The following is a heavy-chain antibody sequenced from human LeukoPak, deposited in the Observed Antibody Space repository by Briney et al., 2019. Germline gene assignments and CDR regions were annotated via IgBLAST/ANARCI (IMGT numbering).Heavy chain of an antibody. CDR1: GFTFSSYS. V-gene: IGHV3-21*01. J-gene: IGHJ4*02. Sequence: GGSLRLSCAASGFTFSSYSMNWVRQAPGKGLEWVSSISSSSSYIYYADSVKGRFTISRDNAKNSLYLQMNSLRAEDTAVYYCARGGVAAAVYYFDYWGQGTLVTVSS. CDR3: ARGGVAAAVYYFDY. CDR2: ISSSSSYI. D-gene: IGHD6-13*01.